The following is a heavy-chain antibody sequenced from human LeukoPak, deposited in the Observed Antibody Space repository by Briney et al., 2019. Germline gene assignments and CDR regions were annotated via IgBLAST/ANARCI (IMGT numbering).Heavy chain of an antibody. Sequence: PSETLSLTCTVSGGSISNYYWSWVRQPPGKGLQGIAYIFYNGSTNCDHSLKSRVTMSVDTSKSQFSLRLSSVTDADTAVYYCARALSHDIERGVRYFDLWCRGTLVTVS. CDR3: ARALSHDIERGVRYFDL. D-gene: IGHD3-9*01. CDR1: GGSISNYY. J-gene: IGHJ2*01. V-gene: IGHV4-59*01. CDR2: IFYNGST.